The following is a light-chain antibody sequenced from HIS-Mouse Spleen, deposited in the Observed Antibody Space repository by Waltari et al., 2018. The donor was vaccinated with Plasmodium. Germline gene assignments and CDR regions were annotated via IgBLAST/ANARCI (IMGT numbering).Light chain of an antibody. J-gene: IGLJ3*02. CDR1: SSNIGSNT. CDR2: RNN. CDR3: AAWDDSLNGWV. Sequence: QSVLTQPPSASGTPGQRVTISCSGSSSNIGSNTVNWYQQLPGTAPKLLIYRNNQRPSVVPDRFSGSKSGTSASPAISGLQSEDEADYYCAAWDDSLNGWVFGGGTKRTVL. V-gene: IGLV1-44*01.